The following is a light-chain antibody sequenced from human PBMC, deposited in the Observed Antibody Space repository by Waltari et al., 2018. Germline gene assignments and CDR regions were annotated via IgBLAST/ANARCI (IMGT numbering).Light chain of an antibody. CDR1: QSVGSN. V-gene: IGKV3-15*01. Sequence: ETVMTHSPATLSVSPGERVSLSCRASQSVGSNLAWYQQRPGQAPRLLIYGASTRATGIPARFSGSGSGTEFTLTISSLQSEDFAVYYCQQYTYWPPGTFGQGTKVEIK. CDR2: GAS. J-gene: IGKJ1*01. CDR3: QQYTYWPPGT.